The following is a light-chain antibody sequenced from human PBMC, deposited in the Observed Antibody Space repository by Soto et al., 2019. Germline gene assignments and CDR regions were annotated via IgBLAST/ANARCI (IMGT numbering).Light chain of an antibody. CDR1: QSVSRY. V-gene: IGKV3-11*01. Sequence: VLTQSAATLSLSPGERATISCRASQSVSRYLAWYQQKPGQAPRLLIYDASNRATGIPARFSGSGSGTNFTLTISRLEPEDFAVYYCQQRSNWPITFGQGTRLEIK. CDR2: DAS. J-gene: IGKJ5*01. CDR3: QQRSNWPIT.